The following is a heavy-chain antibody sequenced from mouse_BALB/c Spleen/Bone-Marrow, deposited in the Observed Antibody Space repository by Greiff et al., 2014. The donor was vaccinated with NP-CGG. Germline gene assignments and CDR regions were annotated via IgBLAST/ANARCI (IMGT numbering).Heavy chain of an antibody. CDR2: IGVGGNYT. V-gene: IGHV5-6*01. CDR3: ARPFTTVVATVFAY. J-gene: IGHJ3*01. CDR1: GFSFSGYG. Sequence: EVNLVESGGDLVKPGGSLKLSCAASGFSFSGYGMSWVRQTPDKRLEWVATIGVGGNYTYYPDSVKGRFTISRDNAKNTLYLRMSSLKSEDTAMYYCARPFTTVVATVFAYWGQGTLVTVSA. D-gene: IGHD1-1*01.